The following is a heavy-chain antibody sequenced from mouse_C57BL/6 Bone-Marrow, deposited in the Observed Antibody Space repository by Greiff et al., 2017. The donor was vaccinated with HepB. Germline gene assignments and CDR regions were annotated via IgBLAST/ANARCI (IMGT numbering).Heavy chain of an antibody. CDR1: GYTFTSYW. J-gene: IGHJ2*01. Sequence: QVQLKQPGAELVRPGTSVKLSCKASGYTFTSYWMHWVKQRPGQGLEWIGVIDPSDSYTNYNQKFKGKATLTVDTSSSTAYMQLSSLPSEDSAVYYCARMGEDYFDYWGQGTTLTVSS. V-gene: IGHV1-59*01. CDR2: IDPSDSYT. D-gene: IGHD2-3*01. CDR3: ARMGEDYFDY.